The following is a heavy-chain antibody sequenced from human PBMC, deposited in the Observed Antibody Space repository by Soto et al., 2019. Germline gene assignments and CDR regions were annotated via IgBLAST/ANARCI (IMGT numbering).Heavy chain of an antibody. Sequence: QLQLQESGPGLVRPSETLSLTCTVSGDSISTSAYYWGWIRQPPGKGLESIGIIYYSGTTYYNPSLRGRVTISVDTAQNQFSLRLTSVTAADTAVYYCERPKDYGDRDTPFDSWGQGTLVTVSS. J-gene: IGHJ5*01. CDR1: GDSISTSAYY. V-gene: IGHV4-39*01. CDR3: ERPKDYGDRDTPFDS. CDR2: IYYSGTT. D-gene: IGHD4-17*01.